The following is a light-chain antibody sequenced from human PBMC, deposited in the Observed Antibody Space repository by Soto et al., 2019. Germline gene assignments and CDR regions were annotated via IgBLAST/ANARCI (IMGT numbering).Light chain of an antibody. CDR3: CSYAASSTLI. J-gene: IGLJ2*01. CDR2: EGS. CDR1: SSDVGSSNL. Sequence: QSALTQPASVSGSPGQSITISCTGTSSDVGSSNLVSWYQHQPGKAPKLMIYEGSKRPSGISNRFSGSNSGNTASLTISGLQAEDEADYYCCSYAASSTLIFGGGTKVPVL. V-gene: IGLV2-23*01.